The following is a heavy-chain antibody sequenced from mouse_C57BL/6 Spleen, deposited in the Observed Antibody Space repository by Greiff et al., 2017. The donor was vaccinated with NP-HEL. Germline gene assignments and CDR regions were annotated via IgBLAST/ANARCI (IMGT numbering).Heavy chain of an antibody. V-gene: IGHV1-47*01. Sequence: VQVVESGAELVKPGASVKMSCKASGYTFTTYPIEWMKQNHGKSLEWIGNFHPNNDDTKYNEKFKGKATLTVEKSSSTVYLELSRLTSHDSAVYYCARNYYGYDGAFAYWGQGTLVTVSA. J-gene: IGHJ3*01. CDR3: ARNYYGYDGAFAY. CDR1: GYTFTTYP. D-gene: IGHD2-2*01. CDR2: FHPNNDDT.